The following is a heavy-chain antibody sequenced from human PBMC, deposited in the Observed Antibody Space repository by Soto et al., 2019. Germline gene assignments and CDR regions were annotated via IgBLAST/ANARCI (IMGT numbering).Heavy chain of an antibody. J-gene: IGHJ4*02. Sequence: GGSLRLSCAASGFTFSSYAMHWVRQAPGKGLEWVAVISYDESNKYYADYVKGRITISRDNSKNKLNLQMNRLRAEDTAFYYCASGSYYDFWSGLNFDYWGQGTLVTVSS. CDR1: GFTFSSYA. D-gene: IGHD3-3*01. CDR2: ISYDESNK. V-gene: IGHV3-30-3*01. CDR3: ASGSYYDFWSGLNFDY.